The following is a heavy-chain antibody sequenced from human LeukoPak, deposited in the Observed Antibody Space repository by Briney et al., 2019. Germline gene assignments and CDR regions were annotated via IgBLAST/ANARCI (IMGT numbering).Heavy chain of an antibody. CDR3: ARQLSPFAFDI. J-gene: IGHJ3*02. V-gene: IGHV1-2*06. Sequence: ASVKVSCKASGYTFTAYYMHWVRQAPGQGLEWVGRINPNSGGANYAQKFQDRVTMTRDTSISTAYMELGRLRSDDTAVYYCARQLSPFAFDIWGQGTMVTISS. CDR2: INPNSGGA. CDR1: GYTFTAYY. D-gene: IGHD5-18*01.